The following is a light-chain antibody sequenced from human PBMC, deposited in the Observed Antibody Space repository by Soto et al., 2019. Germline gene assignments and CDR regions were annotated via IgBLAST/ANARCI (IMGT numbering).Light chain of an antibody. J-gene: IGKJ2*01. CDR2: GAS. Sequence: IQMTQSPSSLSASVGDGVTLTCRASHTIATYLNWYQQKPGQVPEVLIYGASRLHVGVPSRFHGSGYGTDFTLTINNLHPEDFPIYYCHQFYYCPHTFGQGTKLEVK. CDR1: HTIATY. V-gene: IGKV1-39*01. CDR3: HQFYYCPHT.